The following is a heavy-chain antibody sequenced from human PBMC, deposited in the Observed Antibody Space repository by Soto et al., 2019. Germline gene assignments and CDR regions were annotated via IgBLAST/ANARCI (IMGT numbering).Heavy chain of an antibody. CDR1: GGSISSSNW. D-gene: IGHD3-3*02. J-gene: IGHJ3*02. V-gene: IGHV4-4*02. CDR2: IYHSGST. Sequence: QVQLQESGPGLVKPSGTLSLTCAVSGGSISSSNWWSWVRQPPGKGLEWIGEIYHSGSTNYNPSLKSXVTXSXVKSKNQFSLKLSSVTAADTAVYYCARVLGNDAFDIWGQGTMVTVSS. CDR3: ARVLGNDAFDI.